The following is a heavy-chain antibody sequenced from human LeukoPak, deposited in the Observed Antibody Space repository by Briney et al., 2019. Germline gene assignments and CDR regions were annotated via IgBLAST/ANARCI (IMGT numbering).Heavy chain of an antibody. CDR1: GGSISSGGYY. CDR3: ARRRSSGFTHLYFDY. Sequence: SETLSLTCTVSGGSISSGGYYWSWIRQHPGKGLEWIGYIFDGGNTYYNPSLKSRVTISVDTSKNQFSLKLSSVTAADTAVYYCARRRSSGFTHLYFDYWGQGTLVTVSS. CDR2: IFDGGNT. J-gene: IGHJ4*02. D-gene: IGHD3-3*01. V-gene: IGHV4-31*03.